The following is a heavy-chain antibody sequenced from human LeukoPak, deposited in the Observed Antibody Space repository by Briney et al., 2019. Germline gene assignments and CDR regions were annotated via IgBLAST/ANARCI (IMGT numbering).Heavy chain of an antibody. V-gene: IGHV4-39*01. CDR3: ARTYYYGSGITALGAFDI. J-gene: IGHJ3*02. Sequence: PSETLSLTCTVSGGSISSSSYYWGWIRQPPGKGLEWIGSIYYSGSTYYNPSLKSRVTISVDTSKNQFSLKLSSVTAADTAVYYCARTYYYGSGITALGAFDIWGQGTMVTVSS. D-gene: IGHD3-10*01. CDR1: GGSISSSSYY. CDR2: IYYSGST.